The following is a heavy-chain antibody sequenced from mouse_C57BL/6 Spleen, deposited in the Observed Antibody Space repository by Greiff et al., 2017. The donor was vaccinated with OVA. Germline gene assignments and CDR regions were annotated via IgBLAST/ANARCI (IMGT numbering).Heavy chain of an antibody. J-gene: IGHJ1*03. CDR2: ISTYYGDA. V-gene: IGHV1-67*01. D-gene: IGHD2-3*01. Sequence: VQGVESGPELVRPGVSVKISCKGSGYTFTDYAMHWVKQSHAKSLEWIGVISTYYGDASYNQKFKDKATMTVDKSSSTAYMELARLTSEDSAVDYCARRDGYYDWYFEVWGTGTTVTVSS. CDR3: ARRDGYYDWYFEV. CDR1: GYTFTDYA.